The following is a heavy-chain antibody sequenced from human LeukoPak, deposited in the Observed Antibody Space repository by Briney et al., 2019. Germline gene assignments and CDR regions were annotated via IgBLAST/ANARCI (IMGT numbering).Heavy chain of an antibody. CDR3: AKDISRIAAAGSDY. CDR1: GFTFDDYA. V-gene: IGHV3-9*01. J-gene: IGHJ4*02. CDR2: ISWNSGSI. Sequence: PGGSLRLSCAASGFTFDDYAMHWVRQAPGKGLEWVSGISWNSGSIGYADSVKGRFTISRDNAKNSLYLQMNSLRAEDTALYYCAKDISRIAAAGSDYWGQGTLVTVSS. D-gene: IGHD6-13*01.